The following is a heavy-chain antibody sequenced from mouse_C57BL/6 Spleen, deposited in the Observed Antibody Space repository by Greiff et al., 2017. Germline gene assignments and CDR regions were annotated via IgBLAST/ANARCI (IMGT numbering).Heavy chain of an antibody. D-gene: IGHD4-1*01. V-gene: IGHV1-19*01. CDR1: GYTFTDYY. CDR3: ATPRLTGTYYYAMDY. J-gene: IGHJ4*01. CDR2: INPYNGGT. Sequence: EVQLQQSGPVLVKPGASVKMSCKASGYTFTDYYMNWVKQSHGKSLEWIGVINPYNGGTSYNQKFKGKATLTVHKSSSTAYMELNSLASEDSAVYYCATPRLTGTYYYAMDYWGQGNSVTVSS.